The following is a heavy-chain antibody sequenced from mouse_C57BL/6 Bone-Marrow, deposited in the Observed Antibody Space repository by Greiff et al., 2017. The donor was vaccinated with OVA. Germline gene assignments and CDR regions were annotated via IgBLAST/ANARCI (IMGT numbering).Heavy chain of an antibody. V-gene: IGHV2-6*01. CDR3: ASSAYYSNTGFAY. J-gene: IGHJ3*01. D-gene: IGHD2-5*01. CDR1: GFSLTSYG. Sequence: VQLQHSGPGLVAPSQSLSITCTVSGFSLTSYGVDWVRQSPGQGLEWLGVIWGVGSTNYNSAIKSRLSISKDNSKSQVFLKMNSLQTDDTAMYYCASSAYYSNTGFAYWGQGTLVTVSA. CDR2: IWGVGST.